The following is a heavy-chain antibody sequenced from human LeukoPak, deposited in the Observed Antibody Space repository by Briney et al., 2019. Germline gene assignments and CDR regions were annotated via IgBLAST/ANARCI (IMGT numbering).Heavy chain of an antibody. CDR2: ISGSGGST. V-gene: IGHV3-23*01. J-gene: IGHJ4*02. CDR3: ARDDNWYDGRGLDY. CDR1: GFTFSSYA. Sequence: PGGSLRLSCAASGFTFSSYAMSWVREAPGKGLEWVSAISGSGGSTYYADSVKGRFTISRDSSTNTLYLQMNSLRAEDTAVYYCARDDNWYDGRGLDYWGQGTLVIVSS. D-gene: IGHD1-1*01.